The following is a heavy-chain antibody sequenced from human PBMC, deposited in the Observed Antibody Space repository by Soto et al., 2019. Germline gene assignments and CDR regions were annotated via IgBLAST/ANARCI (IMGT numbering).Heavy chain of an antibody. D-gene: IGHD3-9*01. V-gene: IGHV4-61*01. Sequence: SETMSLTCTVSVGSVSSGSYYWSWIRQPPGKGLEWIGYIYYSGSTNYNPSLKSRVTISVDTSKNQFSLKLSSVTAADTAVYYCARSINYDILTGPPDWFDPWGQGTLVTVSS. CDR1: VGSVSSGSYY. CDR3: ARSINYDILTGPPDWFDP. CDR2: IYYSGST. J-gene: IGHJ5*02.